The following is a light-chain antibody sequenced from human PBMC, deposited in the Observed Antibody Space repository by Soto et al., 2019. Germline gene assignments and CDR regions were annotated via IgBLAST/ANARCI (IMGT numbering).Light chain of an antibody. J-gene: IGLJ2*01. Sequence: QSALTQPASVSGSPGQSITISCTGTSSDVGGYAYVSWYQQHPGKAPRLMIYEGTRRPSGVSDRFSGSRSDNTASLTISGLQAEDEADYYCCSYAPSSNFVVFGGGTKLTVL. V-gene: IGLV2-23*01. CDR2: EGT. CDR1: SSDVGGYAY. CDR3: CSYAPSSNFVV.